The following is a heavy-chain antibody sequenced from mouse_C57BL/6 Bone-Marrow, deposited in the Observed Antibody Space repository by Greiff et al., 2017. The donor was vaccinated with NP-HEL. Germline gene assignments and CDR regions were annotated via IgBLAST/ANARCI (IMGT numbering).Heavy chain of an antibody. Sequence: EVKLMESGGGLVQPGGSLKLSCAASGFTFSDYYMYWVRQTPEKRLEWVAYISNGGGSTYYPDTVKGRFTISRDNAKNTLYLQMSRLKSEDTAMYYCARRGSNTGAMDYWGQGTSVTVSS. CDR3: ARRGSNTGAMDY. CDR1: GFTFSDYY. V-gene: IGHV5-12*01. D-gene: IGHD2-5*01. CDR2: ISNGGGST. J-gene: IGHJ4*01.